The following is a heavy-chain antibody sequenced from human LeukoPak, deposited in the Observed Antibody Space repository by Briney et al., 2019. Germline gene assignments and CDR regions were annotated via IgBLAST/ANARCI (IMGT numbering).Heavy chain of an antibody. CDR2: IYYSGST. J-gene: IGHJ4*02. CDR3: ARSRIEEYCTNGCYPTNFDF. CDR1: GGSISSSSYY. Sequence: SETLSLTCTVSGGSISSSSYYWGWIRQPPGKGLEWIGSIYYSGSTYYNPSLKSRVTISVDTSKNQFSLKMSSVTAADTAVYYCARSRIEEYCTNGCYPTNFDFWGQGTLVTVSS. D-gene: IGHD2-8*01. V-gene: IGHV4-39*07.